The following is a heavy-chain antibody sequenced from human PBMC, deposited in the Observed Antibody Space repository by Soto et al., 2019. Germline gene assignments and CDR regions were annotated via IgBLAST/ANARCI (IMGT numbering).Heavy chain of an antibody. CDR1: GLTFSIAW. CDR3: TSMNDRDAFDI. V-gene: IGHV3-15*01. J-gene: IGHJ3*02. D-gene: IGHD1-1*01. CDR2: IKNNADGGTT. Sequence: EEQLVESGGGLVKRGGSLRLSCAASGLTFSIAWLSWVRQAPGKGLEWVGRIKNNADGGTTDNAAPVKDRFTISSDDSKSTLYLQMNSLQTEDTAMYYCTSMNDRDAFDIWGQGTMVTVSS.